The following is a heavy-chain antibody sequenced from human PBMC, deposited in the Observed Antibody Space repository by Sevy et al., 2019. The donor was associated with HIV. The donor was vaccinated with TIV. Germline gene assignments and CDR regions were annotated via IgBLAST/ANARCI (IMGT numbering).Heavy chain of an antibody. CDR1: GYTFTSYH. Sequence: ASVKVSCKASGYTFTSYHIHWVRQAPGQGLEWMGKINPSGDSATYAQKFQARITMTRDTSTSTVYLELSSLRSDDTAVYYCTRRRDSLDYYRYWGQGTLVSASS. CDR3: TRRRDSLDYYRY. V-gene: IGHV1-46*01. J-gene: IGHJ4*02. D-gene: IGHD3-22*01. CDR2: INPSGDSA.